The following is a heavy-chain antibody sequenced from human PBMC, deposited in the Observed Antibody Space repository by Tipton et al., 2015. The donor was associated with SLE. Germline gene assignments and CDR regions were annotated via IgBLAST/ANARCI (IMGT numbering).Heavy chain of an antibody. J-gene: IGHJ3*02. CDR3: ARDSRELHDAFDI. CDR2: IYYSGST. Sequence: TLSLTCAVYGGSFSGYYWSWIRQPPGKRLEWIGYIYYSGSTYYNPSLKSRVTISVDTSKNQFSLKLSSVTAADTAVYYCARDSRELHDAFDIWGQGTMVTVSS. V-gene: IGHV4-59*12. D-gene: IGHD1-26*01. CDR1: GGSFSGYY.